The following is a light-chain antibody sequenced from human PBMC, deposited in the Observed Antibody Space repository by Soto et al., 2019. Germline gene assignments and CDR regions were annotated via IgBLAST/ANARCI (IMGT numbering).Light chain of an antibody. CDR1: SSNIGANP. CDR2: NND. J-gene: IGLJ2*01. Sequence: QSVLTQPPSSSGTPWQRVTISCSGLSSNIGANPINWYQQLPGTAPKLLIYNNDQRPSGVPDRFSASKSGTSASLAISGLQSEDEADYYCEAWDDSLYGAVLGGGTKVTVL. V-gene: IGLV1-44*01. CDR3: EAWDDSLYGAV.